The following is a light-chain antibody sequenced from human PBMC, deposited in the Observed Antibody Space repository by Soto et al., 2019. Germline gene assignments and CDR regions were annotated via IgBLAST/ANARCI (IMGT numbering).Light chain of an antibody. CDR1: SSNIGAGYD. CDR2: GNS. Sequence: QSVLTQPPSVSGAPGQRVTISCTGSSSNIGAGYDVHWYQQLPGTAPKLLIYGNSNRPSGVPDRFSGAKSGTSASLAITGLQAEDEADDYCQSYDRSLRGYVFGTGTQLTVL. V-gene: IGLV1-40*01. J-gene: IGLJ1*01. CDR3: QSYDRSLRGYV.